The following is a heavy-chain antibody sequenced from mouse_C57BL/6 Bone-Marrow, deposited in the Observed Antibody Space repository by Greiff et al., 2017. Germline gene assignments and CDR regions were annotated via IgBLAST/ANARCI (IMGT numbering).Heavy chain of an antibody. Sequence: EVQVVESGPGLVKPSQSLSLTCSVTGYSITSGYYWNWIRQFPGNKLEWMGYISYDGSNNYNPSLKNRISITRDTSKNQFFLKLNSVTTEDTATYYCASGGWSPRDYWGQGTTLTVSS. D-gene: IGHD2-3*01. J-gene: IGHJ2*01. CDR3: ASGGWSPRDY. CDR2: ISYDGSN. CDR1: GYSITSGYY. V-gene: IGHV3-6*01.